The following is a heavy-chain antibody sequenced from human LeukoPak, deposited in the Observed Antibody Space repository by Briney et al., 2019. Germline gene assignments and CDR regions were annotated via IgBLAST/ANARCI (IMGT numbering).Heavy chain of an antibody. Sequence: PSETLSLTCTVSGGSISSYYWSWIRQPPGKGLEWIGYIYYSGSTNYNPSLKSRVTISVDTSKNQFSLKLSSVTAADTAVYYCARIPHMTTAYYFDYWGQGTLVTVSS. J-gene: IGHJ4*02. CDR2: IYYSGST. V-gene: IGHV4-59*01. CDR1: GGSISSYY. D-gene: IGHD4-17*01. CDR3: ARIPHMTTAYYFDY.